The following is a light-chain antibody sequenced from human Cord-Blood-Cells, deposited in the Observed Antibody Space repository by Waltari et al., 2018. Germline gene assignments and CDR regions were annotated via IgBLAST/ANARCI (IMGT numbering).Light chain of an antibody. CDR1: SSNIGAGYD. V-gene: IGLV1-40*01. Sequence: QSVLTQPPSVSGAPGQRVTISCTGSSSNIGAGYDVHWYQQLPGTAPKLLIYGNSNMPSRVPGRLFGSKSGTSASLSINGLQAEDEADYYCQSYDSSLSGWVFGGGTKLTVL. CDR3: QSYDSSLSGWV. CDR2: GNS. J-gene: IGLJ3*02.